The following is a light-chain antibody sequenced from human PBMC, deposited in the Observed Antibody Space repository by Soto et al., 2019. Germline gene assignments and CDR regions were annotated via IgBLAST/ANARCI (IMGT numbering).Light chain of an antibody. CDR3: QQLNSYPLT. V-gene: IGKV1-9*01. J-gene: IGKJ4*01. CDR1: RDISSS. Sequence: DIQLTQSPSFLSASVGDRVTITCRASRDISSSLAWYQKRTGKAPTLLIYAASTFQSGVPARFSGSGSGTEFTLTISSLQPEDFATYSCQQLNSYPLTFGGGTKVDIK. CDR2: AAS.